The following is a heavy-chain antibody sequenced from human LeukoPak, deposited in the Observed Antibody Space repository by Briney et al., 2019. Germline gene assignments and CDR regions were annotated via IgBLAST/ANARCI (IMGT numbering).Heavy chain of an antibody. V-gene: IGHV4-39*01. CDR3: ARGVALLRRFDY. J-gene: IGHJ4*02. CDR1: GGSISSSSYY. CDR2: IYYSGSA. Sequence: SETLSLTCTVSGGSISSSSYYWGWIRQPPGKGLEWIGSIYYSGSAYYNPSLKSRVTISVDTSKNQFSLKLSSVTAADTAVYYCARGVALLRRFDYWGQGTPVTVSS. D-gene: IGHD2-15*01.